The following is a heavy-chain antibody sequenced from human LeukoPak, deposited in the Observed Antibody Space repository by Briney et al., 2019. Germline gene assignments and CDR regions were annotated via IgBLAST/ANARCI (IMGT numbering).Heavy chain of an antibody. J-gene: IGHJ4*02. D-gene: IGHD1-26*01. V-gene: IGHV3-30-3*01. CDR3: ARGSGSRFDY. Sequence: GGSLRLSCAASGFTFSSYAMHWVRQAPGKGLEWVAVISYDGSNKYYADSVKGRFTISRDNSKNTLYLQMKSLRAEDTAVYYCARGSGSRFDYWGQGTLVTVSS. CDR2: ISYDGSNK. CDR1: GFTFSSYA.